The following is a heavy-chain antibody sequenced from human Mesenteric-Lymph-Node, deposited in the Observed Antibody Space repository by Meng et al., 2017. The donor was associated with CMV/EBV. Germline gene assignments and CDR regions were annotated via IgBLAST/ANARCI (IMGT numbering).Heavy chain of an antibody. J-gene: IGHJ4*02. CDR3: ARGSSYDILTGYFDY. CDR1: GGSFSGYY. CDR2: NKHSGST. D-gene: IGHD3-9*01. Sequence: QVEVHQGVAGLLKPSETPSVTGAVSGGSFSGYYWNWFRQSPEKGLEWIWENKHSGSTTYNPSFTSRIIISVDTSTNQISLNMSSVTASDTAVYYCARGSSYDILTGYFDYWGQGALVTVSS. V-gene: IGHV4-34*01.